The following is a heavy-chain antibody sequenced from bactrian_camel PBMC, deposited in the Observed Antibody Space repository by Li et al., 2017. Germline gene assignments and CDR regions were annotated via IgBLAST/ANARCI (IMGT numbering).Heavy chain of an antibody. V-gene: IGHV3S42*01. CDR1: RYTYKRNC. D-gene: IGHD7*01. CDR2: LWIGGATT. Sequence: VQLVESGGGSVQAGGSLTLSCAAGRYTYKRNCMGWVRQRPGKDREGLAVLWIGGATTSYADSVKGRFTISQDKGKNTVYLLMNSLKPDDSGTYYCAYESGTTPDLCRRRGPGGYFGQGTQVT. J-gene: IGHJ4*01.